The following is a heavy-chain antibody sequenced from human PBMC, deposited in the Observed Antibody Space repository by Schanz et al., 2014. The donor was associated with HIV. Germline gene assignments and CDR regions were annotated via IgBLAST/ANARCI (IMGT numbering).Heavy chain of an antibody. V-gene: IGHV1-2*02. CDR3: ARSSGWGGWSTWDGMDV. CDR2: INTRTGDT. J-gene: IGHJ6*02. CDR1: GYTFSDYY. D-gene: IGHD6-19*01. Sequence: QVQLVQSGAEVKMPGASVKVSCKSSGYTFSDYYMHWLRQAPGQGLEWMGWINTRTGDTIYAERLQGRVTLTRDTSINTAYMTLSRLGSDDTAVYYCARSSGWGGWSTWDGMDVWGQGTTVTVS.